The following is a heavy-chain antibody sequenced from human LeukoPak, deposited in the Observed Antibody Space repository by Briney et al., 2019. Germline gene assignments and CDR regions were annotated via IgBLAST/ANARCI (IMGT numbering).Heavy chain of an antibody. Sequence: PSETLSLTCTVSGGSIGTYYWSWIRQSPGKGLEWIGYIYVTGTRYNPYFQSRVTISVDTSRNQFFLKMSSVTAADTAVYYCARHIGGGIEDMDVWGKGTKVTVSS. J-gene: IGHJ6*03. CDR2: IYVTGT. CDR3: ARHIGGGIEDMDV. D-gene: IGHD3-16*02. V-gene: IGHV4-59*08. CDR1: GGSIGTYY.